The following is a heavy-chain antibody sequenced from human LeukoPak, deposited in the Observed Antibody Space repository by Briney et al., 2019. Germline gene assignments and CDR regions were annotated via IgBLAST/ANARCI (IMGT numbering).Heavy chain of an antibody. J-gene: IGHJ6*02. CDR3: AKDRERWYYGSGSHYYYYGMDV. D-gene: IGHD3-10*01. V-gene: IGHV3-23*01. Sequence: GGSLRLSCAASGFTFSSYAMSWVRQAPGKGLEWVSAISGSGGSTYYADSVKGRFTISRDNSKNTLYLQMNSLRAEGTAVYYCAKDRERWYYGSGSHYYYYGMDVWGQGTTVTVSS. CDR1: GFTFSSYA. CDR2: ISGSGGST.